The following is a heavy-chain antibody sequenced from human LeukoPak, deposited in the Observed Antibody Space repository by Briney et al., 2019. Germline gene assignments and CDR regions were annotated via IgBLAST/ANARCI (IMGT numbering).Heavy chain of an antibody. CDR1: GGSINDYY. V-gene: IGHV4-59*01. CDR3: ARGEMATIFL. J-gene: IGHJ4*02. D-gene: IGHD5-24*01. Sequence: SETLSLTCTVSGGSINDYYWTWIRQAPGKGLEWIGYIYYSGSTNYNPSLKSRVTISLDPSKSHFSLKLNSVTAADTAVYFCARGEMATIFLWGQGTLVTVSS. CDR2: IYYSGST.